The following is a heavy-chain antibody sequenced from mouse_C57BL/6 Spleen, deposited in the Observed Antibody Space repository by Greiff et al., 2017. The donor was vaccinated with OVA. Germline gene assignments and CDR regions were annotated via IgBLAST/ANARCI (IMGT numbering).Heavy chain of an antibody. D-gene: IGHD1-1*01. V-gene: IGHV1-26*01. CDR2: INPNNGGT. CDR3: ARGGIYYPFDY. CDR1: GYTFTDYY. J-gene: IGHJ2*01. Sequence: EVQLQQSGPELVKPGASVKISCKASGYTFTDYYMNWVKQSHGKSLEWIGDINPNNGGTSYNQKFKGKATLTVDKSSSTAYMELRSLTSEDSAVYYCARGGIYYPFDYWGQGTTLTVSS.